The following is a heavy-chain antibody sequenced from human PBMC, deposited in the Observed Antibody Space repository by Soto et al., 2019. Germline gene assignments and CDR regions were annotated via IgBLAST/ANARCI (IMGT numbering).Heavy chain of an antibody. V-gene: IGHV1-18*04. CDR3: ARVAAAGIWSVAGDDY. J-gene: IGHJ4*02. Sequence: ASVKVSCKASGSTFSSYGISLLRQAPVQGLEWMGWISAYNGNTNYAQKLQGRVTMTTDTSTSTAYMELRSLRSDDTAVYYCARVAAAGIWSVAGDDYWGQGTLVTAPQ. CDR2: ISAYNGNT. CDR1: GSTFSSYG. D-gene: IGHD6-13*01.